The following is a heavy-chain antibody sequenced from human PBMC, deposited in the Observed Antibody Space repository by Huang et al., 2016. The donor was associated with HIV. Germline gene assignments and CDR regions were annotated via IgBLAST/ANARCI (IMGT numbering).Heavy chain of an antibody. Sequence: QVQLQQWGAGLLKPSETLALTCAVYGVSLGTYYWAWIRRPPGKGLQWIGEVNEGGDIKYHPYLESRVTISGDTSRNQVSLTLTSMTAADTATYYCARRFRVAATRKWFDPWGQGTLVIVSS. CDR1: GVSLGTYY. V-gene: IGHV4-34*01. CDR3: ARRFRVAATRKWFDP. CDR2: VNEGGDI. D-gene: IGHD3-10*01. J-gene: IGHJ5*02.